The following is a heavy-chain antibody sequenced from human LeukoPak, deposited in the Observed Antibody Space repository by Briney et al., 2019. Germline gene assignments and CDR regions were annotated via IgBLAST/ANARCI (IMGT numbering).Heavy chain of an antibody. Sequence: GGSLRLSCAVSGFTVSGNYMSWVRQAPGKGLEWVSLIYSGGTTYYADSVKGRFTISRDNSKNTLYLQMNSLRAEDTAVYYCAKTPTGYSSSWHDYWGQGTLVTVSS. CDR1: GFTVSGNY. J-gene: IGHJ4*02. CDR2: IYSGGTT. V-gene: IGHV3-53*05. CDR3: AKTPTGYSSSWHDY. D-gene: IGHD6-13*01.